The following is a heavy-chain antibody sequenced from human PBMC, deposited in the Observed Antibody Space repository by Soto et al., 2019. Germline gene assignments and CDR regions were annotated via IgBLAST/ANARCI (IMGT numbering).Heavy chain of an antibody. CDR2: INTDGSVA. CDR3: VRDMQLWRLDS. CDR1: GLTFRSYW. Sequence: GGSLRLSCAASGLTFRSYWMHWVRQAPGKGLVWVSRINTDGSVAMYVDSVKGRFTISRDNAKNTLYLHMNSLRAEDTAVYYCVRDMQLWRLDSWGQVPLVTVSS. D-gene: IGHD2-21*01. J-gene: IGHJ4*02. V-gene: IGHV3-74*03.